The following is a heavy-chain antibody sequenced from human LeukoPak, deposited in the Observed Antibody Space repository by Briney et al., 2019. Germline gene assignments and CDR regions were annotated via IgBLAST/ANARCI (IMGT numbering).Heavy chain of an antibody. V-gene: IGHV4-61*02. J-gene: IGHJ1*01. CDR1: GGSISSGSYY. CDR3: ARAYGIVGATSGYFQH. CDR2: IYSSGST. D-gene: IGHD1-26*01. Sequence: SETLSLTCTVSGGSISSGSYYWSWIRQPAGKGLEWIGRIYSSGSTNYNPSLKSRVTISLDTSKNQFSLKLSSVTAADTAVYYCARAYGIVGATSGYFQHWGQGTLVTVSS.